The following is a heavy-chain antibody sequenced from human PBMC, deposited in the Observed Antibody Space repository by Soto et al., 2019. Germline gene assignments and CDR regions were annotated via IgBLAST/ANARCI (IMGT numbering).Heavy chain of an antibody. CDR1: GFTFSYYE. CDR3: IRAFSGSYLRYFQD. J-gene: IGHJ1*01. Sequence: DVQLVESGGGLVQPGGSRRLSCAASGFTFSYYEMNWVRQAPGKGLEWLSYISNNGDTIYYTQSVKGRFTISRDNAENSLYLQLNSLKAEHTAVYYCIRAFSGSYLRYFQDWGQGTPVIVSS. D-gene: IGHD1-26*01. CDR2: ISNNGDTI. V-gene: IGHV3-48*03.